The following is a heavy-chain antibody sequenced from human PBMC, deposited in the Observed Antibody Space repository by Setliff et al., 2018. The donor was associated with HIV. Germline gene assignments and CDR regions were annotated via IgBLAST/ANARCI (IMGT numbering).Heavy chain of an antibody. J-gene: IGHJ6*02. Sequence: PSETLSLTCTVSGGSISSGSYYWSWIRQPAGKGLEWIGRIYTSGSTNYNPSLKSRVTISVDTSKNQFSLKLSSVTAADTAVYYCARSIRGLDVWGQGTTVTSP. CDR1: GGSISSGSYY. D-gene: IGHD3-3*02. CDR2: IYTSGST. CDR3: ARSIRGLDV. V-gene: IGHV4-61*02.